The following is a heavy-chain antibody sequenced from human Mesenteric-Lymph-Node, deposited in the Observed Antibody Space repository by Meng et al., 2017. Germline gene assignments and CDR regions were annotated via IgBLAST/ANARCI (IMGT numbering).Heavy chain of an antibody. CDR1: GFTFSSYE. Sequence: GESLKISCAASGFTFSSYEMNWVRQAPGKGLEWVSYISSSGSTIYYADSVKGRFTISRDNAKNSLYLQMNSLRAEDTAVYYCARDQYSNYGGYYYGMDVWGQGTTVTVSS. J-gene: IGHJ6*02. CDR3: ARDQYSNYGGYYYGMDV. CDR2: ISSSGSTI. V-gene: IGHV3-48*03. D-gene: IGHD4-11*01.